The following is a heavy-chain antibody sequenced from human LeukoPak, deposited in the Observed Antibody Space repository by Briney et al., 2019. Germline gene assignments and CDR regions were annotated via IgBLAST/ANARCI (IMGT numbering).Heavy chain of an antibody. CDR1: GYTFTGYY. CDR2: IKPNSGGT. Sequence: GASVKVSRKASGYTFTGYYIHWVRQAPGQGLEWVGWIKPNSGGTNYAQKFQGRVTMTRDTSISTAYMELSRLRSDDTAVYYCARASIVGATFDYFDYWGQGTLVTVSS. J-gene: IGHJ4*02. CDR3: ARASIVGATFDYFDY. V-gene: IGHV1-2*02. D-gene: IGHD1-26*01.